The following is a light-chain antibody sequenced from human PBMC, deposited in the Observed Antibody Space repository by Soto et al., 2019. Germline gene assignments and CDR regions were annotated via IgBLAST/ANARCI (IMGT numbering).Light chain of an antibody. CDR2: GAS. V-gene: IGKV3D-20*02. J-gene: IGKJ5*01. Sequence: EIVMTQSPGTLSLSPGERATLSCRASQSVTSNYLAWYQQKPGQAPRLLIYGASSRATGIPDRFSGSGSGTDFTLTISRLEPEDFAVYYCQHRSNWPPITFGQGTRLEI. CDR1: QSVTSNY. CDR3: QHRSNWPPIT.